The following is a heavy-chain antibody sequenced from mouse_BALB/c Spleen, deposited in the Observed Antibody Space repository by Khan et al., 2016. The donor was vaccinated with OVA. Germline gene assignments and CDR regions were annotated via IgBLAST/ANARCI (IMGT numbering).Heavy chain of an antibody. Sequence: EVQLQESGPGLVKPSQSLSLTCTVTGYSITSDYAWNGFRQFPGNKLEWMVNISYSGSTSYNPSLKSRISITRDTSKNQFFLQLNSVTTEDTATYYCARAGSQYNYAMDYWGQGTAVTVSS. D-gene: IGHD2-10*02. V-gene: IGHV3-2*02. J-gene: IGHJ4*01. CDR2: ISYSGST. CDR3: ARAGSQYNYAMDY. CDR1: GYSITSDYA.